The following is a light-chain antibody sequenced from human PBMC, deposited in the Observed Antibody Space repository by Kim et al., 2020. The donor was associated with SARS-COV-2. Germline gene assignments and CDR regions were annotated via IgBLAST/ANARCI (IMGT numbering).Light chain of an antibody. CDR2: AAS. CDR1: QSISTY. CDR3: QQSHTARLLT. V-gene: IGKV1-39*01. J-gene: IGKJ4*01. Sequence: DIQMTQSPSSLAASVGDRVTIACRASQSISTYLNWYQQKPGKAPKLLIYAASSLQSGVPSRFSGSGSGTDFTLTISSLQPEDFGTYFCQQSHTARLLTFGGGTKVDIK.